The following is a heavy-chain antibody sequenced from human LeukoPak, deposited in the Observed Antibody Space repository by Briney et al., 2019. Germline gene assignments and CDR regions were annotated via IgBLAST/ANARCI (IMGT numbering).Heavy chain of an antibody. V-gene: IGHV3-23*01. CDR3: ANHRSAFEF. CDR2: ISGSASGH. J-gene: IGHJ4*02. Sequence: PGGSLRLSCAASGFTFSTFGMSWIRQSPGKGLEWVSAISGSASGHIPNYADSVKGRFTISRDNYKNTLYLQMNSLRVEDTAVYYCANHRSAFEFWGQGTLVTVSS. CDR1: GFTFSTFG. D-gene: IGHD3-10*01.